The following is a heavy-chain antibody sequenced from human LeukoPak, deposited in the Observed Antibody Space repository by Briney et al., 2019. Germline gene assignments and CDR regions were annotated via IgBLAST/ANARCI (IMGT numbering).Heavy chain of an antibody. Sequence: ASVKVSCKASGYTFTGYYMHWVRQAPGQGLEWMGWINPNSGGTNYAQKFQGRVTMTRDTSISTAYMELSRLRSDDTAVYYCARDGATVTLNWFDPWGQGTLVTVSS. V-gene: IGHV1-2*02. J-gene: IGHJ5*02. CDR1: GYTFTGYY. CDR2: INPNSGGT. D-gene: IGHD4-11*01. CDR3: ARDGATVTLNWFDP.